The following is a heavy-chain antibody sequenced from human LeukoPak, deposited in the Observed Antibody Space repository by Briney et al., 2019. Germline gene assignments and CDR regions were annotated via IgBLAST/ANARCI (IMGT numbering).Heavy chain of an antibody. V-gene: IGHV3-30*02. CDR3: AKENTYYDFWSAYHSSIDY. CDR1: GFTFSSYG. Sequence: GGSLRLSCAASGFTFSSYGMHWVRQAPGKGLEWVAFIRYDGSNKYYADSVKGRFTISRDNSKNTLYLQMNSLRAEDTAVYYCAKENTYYDFWSAYHSSIDYWGQGTLVTVSS. CDR2: IRYDGSNK. D-gene: IGHD3-3*01. J-gene: IGHJ4*02.